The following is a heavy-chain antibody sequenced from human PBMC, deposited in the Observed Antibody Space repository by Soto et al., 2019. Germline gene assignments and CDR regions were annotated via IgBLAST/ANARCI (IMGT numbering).Heavy chain of an antibody. J-gene: IGHJ4*02. V-gene: IGHV3-74*01. CDR1: GFKFDYYW. D-gene: IGHD2-21*02. Sequence: EVHLVASGGGLVQLGGSLRLSCVASGFKFDYYWMHWVRQAPGEGLMWVSRLQTDGSHPDYAASVKGRFTISRDNAKNTLYLQMNNLRVEYTAVDYCGRGGDPDYWGQGTLVTVSS. CDR3: GRGGDPDY. CDR2: LQTDGSHP.